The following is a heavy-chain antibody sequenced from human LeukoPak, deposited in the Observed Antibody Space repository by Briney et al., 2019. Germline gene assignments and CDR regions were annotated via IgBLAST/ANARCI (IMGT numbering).Heavy chain of an antibody. V-gene: IGHV4-39*01. CDR3: ARGYCSGGSCYSWWFDP. D-gene: IGHD2-15*01. CDR2: IYDSGST. CDR1: GGSIRSSYYY. Sequence: SETLSLTCTVSGGSIRSSYYYWGWIRQPPGKGLEWIGSIYDSGSTYYNPSLKSRVTISVDTSKNQFSLKLSSVTAADTAVYYCARGYCSGGSCYSWWFDPWGQGTLVTVSS. J-gene: IGHJ5*02.